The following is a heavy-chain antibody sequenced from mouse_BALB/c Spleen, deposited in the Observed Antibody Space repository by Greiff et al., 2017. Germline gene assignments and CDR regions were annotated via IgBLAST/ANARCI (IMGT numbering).Heavy chain of an antibody. Sequence: QVQLQQSGAELVRPGTSVKVSCKASGYAFTNYLIEWVKQRPGQGLEWIGVINPGSGGTNYNEKFKGKATLTADKSSSTAYMQLSSLTSDDSAVYFCARSGLLSYRFGFAYWGQGTLVTVSA. CDR3: ARSGLLSYRFGFAY. CDR2: INPGSGGT. V-gene: IGHV1-54*01. D-gene: IGHD2-14*01. CDR1: GYAFTNYL. J-gene: IGHJ3*01.